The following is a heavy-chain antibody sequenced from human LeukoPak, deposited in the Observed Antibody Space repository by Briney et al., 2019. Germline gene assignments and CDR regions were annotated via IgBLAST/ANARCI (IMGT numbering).Heavy chain of an antibody. D-gene: IGHD6-13*01. CDR1: GYTFTTYW. J-gene: IGHJ4*02. V-gene: IGHV5-51*01. CDR3: ARRDAGLAFDY. CDR2: IYPRDSDT. Sequence: GESLKISCKGSGYTFTTYWIAWVRQMPGKDLEWMGIIYPRDSDTRYSPSFQGQVTISADKSITTAYLQWSSLKASDTAMYYCARRDAGLAFDYWGQGTLVTVSS.